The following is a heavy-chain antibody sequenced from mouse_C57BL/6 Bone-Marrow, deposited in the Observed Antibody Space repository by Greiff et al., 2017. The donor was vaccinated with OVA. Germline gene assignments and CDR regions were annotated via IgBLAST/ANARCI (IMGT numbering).Heavy chain of an antibody. CDR2: ISSGGSYT. Sequence: EVQRVESGGDLVKPGGSLKLSCAASGFTFSSYGMSWVRQTPDKRLEWVATISSGGSYTYYPDSVKGRFTISRDNAKNTLYLQMSSLKSEDTAMYYCARNWFAYWGQGTLVTVSA. V-gene: IGHV5-6*01. J-gene: IGHJ3*01. CDR3: ARNWFAY. CDR1: GFTFSSYG.